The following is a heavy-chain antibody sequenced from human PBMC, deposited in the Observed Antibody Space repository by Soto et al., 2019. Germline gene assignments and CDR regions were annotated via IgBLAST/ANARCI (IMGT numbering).Heavy chain of an antibody. D-gene: IGHD4-4*01. CDR1: GDSISSSSYY. V-gene: IGHV4-39*01. CDR2: IYYSGST. J-gene: IGHJ4*02. Sequence: SETLSLTCTVSGDSISSSSYYWGWIRQPPGKGLEWIGSIYYSGSTYYNPSLKSRVTISVDTSKNQFSLKLSSVTAADTAVHYCARSGGLQHIDYWGQGTLVSVSS. CDR3: ARSGGLQHIDY.